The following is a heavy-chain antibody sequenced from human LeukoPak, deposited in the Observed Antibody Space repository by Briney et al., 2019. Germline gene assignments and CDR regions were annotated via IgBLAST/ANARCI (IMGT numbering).Heavy chain of an antibody. V-gene: IGHV4-59*01. CDR1: SGSISFYY. CDR2: IYYSGST. Sequence: SETLSLTCTVSSGSISFYYWSWIRQPPGQGLEWIGYIYYSGSTDYNPSLKSRVTISVDTSKNQFSLKLSSVTAADTAVYYCARESGYGIFDYWGQGTLVTVSS. J-gene: IGHJ4*02. CDR3: ARESGYGIFDY. D-gene: IGHD5-12*01.